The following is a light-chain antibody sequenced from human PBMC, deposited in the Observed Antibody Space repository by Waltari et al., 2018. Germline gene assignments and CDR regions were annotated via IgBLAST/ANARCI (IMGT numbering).Light chain of an antibody. J-gene: IGLJ2*01. CDR3: QSYDNILSGGV. CDR2: GNN. CDR1: ISNIGAGYD. V-gene: IGLV1-40*01. Sequence: QSVLTQPPSVSGAPGQRVTIYCTGSISNIGAGYDVHWYQQLPGTAPKLLIYGNNNRPSGVPDRFSGSKSGTSASLAITGLQSDDEADYYGQSYDNILSGGVFGGGTKLTVL.